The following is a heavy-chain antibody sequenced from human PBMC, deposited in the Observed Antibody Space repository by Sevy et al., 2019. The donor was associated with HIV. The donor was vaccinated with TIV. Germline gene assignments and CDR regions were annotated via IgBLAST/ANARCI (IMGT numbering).Heavy chain of an antibody. Sequence: ASVKVSGKVSGYTLTKLAMHWVRQAPGKGLEWMGTFDPEDGETIYAQKFQGRVTMTEDTSIDTAYMELSSLRSEDTAVFYCAITKDYYDNSGSPFDYWGQGPLVTVSS. J-gene: IGHJ4*02. CDR2: FDPEDGET. V-gene: IGHV1-24*01. CDR3: AITKDYYDNSGSPFDY. CDR1: GYTLTKLA. D-gene: IGHD3-22*01.